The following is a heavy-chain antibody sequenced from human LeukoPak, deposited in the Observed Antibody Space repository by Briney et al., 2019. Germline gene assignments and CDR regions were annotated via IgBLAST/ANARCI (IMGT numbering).Heavy chain of an antibody. D-gene: IGHD2-15*01. Sequence: SETLSLTCAVYGGSFSGYYWSWIRQPPGKGLEWIGEINHSGSTNYNPSLKSRVTISVDTSKNQFSLKLSSVTAADTVVYYCASLVAATGYWGQGTLVTVSS. CDR2: INHSGST. J-gene: IGHJ4*02. CDR3: ASLVAATGY. V-gene: IGHV4-34*01. CDR1: GGSFSGYY.